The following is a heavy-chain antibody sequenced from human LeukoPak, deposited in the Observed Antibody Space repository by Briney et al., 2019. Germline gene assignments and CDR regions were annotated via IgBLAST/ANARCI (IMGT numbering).Heavy chain of an antibody. CDR2: IIPIFGTA. J-gene: IGHJ4*02. V-gene: IGHV1-69*13. D-gene: IGHD4-23*01. Sequence: SVKVSCKASGYTFTTYGIHWVRQAPGQRLEWMGGIIPIFGTANYAQKFQGRVTITADESTSTAYMELSSLRSEDTAVYYCARDTFHGGVFDYWGQGTLVTVSS. CDR3: ARDTFHGGVFDY. CDR1: GYTFTTYG.